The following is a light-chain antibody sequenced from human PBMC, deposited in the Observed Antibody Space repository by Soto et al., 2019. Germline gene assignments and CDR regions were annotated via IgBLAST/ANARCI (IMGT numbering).Light chain of an antibody. CDR2: GAS. CDR3: QQYCSSLFT. J-gene: IGKJ3*01. CDR1: QSVSSSY. Sequence: EIVLTQSPGTLSLSPGERATLSCRASQSVSSSYLAWYQQKPGQAPRLLIYGASSRATGIPDRFSGSGSGTDFTLTISRLEPEDVAVYYCQQYCSSLFTFGGGTKVDIK. V-gene: IGKV3-20*01.